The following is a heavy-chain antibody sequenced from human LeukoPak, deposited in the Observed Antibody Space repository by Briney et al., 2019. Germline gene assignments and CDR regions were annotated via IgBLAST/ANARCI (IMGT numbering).Heavy chain of an antibody. CDR3: VRGRGSYGWFDP. J-gene: IGHJ5*02. D-gene: IGHD3-10*01. CDR2: ISGDGTAR. Sequence: GGSLRLSCAASGFTSSSYWMHWVRQVPGKGLVWVSRISGDGTARNYADSVKGRFTIPRDDAKNTVDLQMNSLRGEDTAVYYCVRGRGSYGWFDPWGQGTLVTVSS. V-gene: IGHV3-74*01. CDR1: GFTSSSYW.